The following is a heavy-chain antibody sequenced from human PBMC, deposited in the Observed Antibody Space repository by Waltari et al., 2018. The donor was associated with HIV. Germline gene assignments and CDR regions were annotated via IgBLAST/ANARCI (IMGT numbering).Heavy chain of an antibody. CDR2: ITGNSGRV. Sequence: EVKLVESGGGLIQPGRSLRISCAASGFTLNNKVMHWVRQIPGKGLEWVSGITGNSGRVDYADSVKGRFTVSRDNAKNSLYLQMDSLKTEDTALYYCAKDNAPGSIDYWGQGTLVTVSS. CDR3: AKDNAPGSIDY. CDR1: GFTLNNKV. D-gene: IGHD1-1*01. J-gene: IGHJ4*02. V-gene: IGHV3-9*01.